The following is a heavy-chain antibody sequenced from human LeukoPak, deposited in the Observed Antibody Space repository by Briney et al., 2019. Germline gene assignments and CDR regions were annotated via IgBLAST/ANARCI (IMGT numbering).Heavy chain of an antibody. J-gene: IGHJ4*02. CDR2: INGDGSRT. Sequence: PGGSLRLSCAASGCTSRSYWMHWLRQAPGKGLDWVSRINGDGSRTAYGDSVKGRFTISRDNAKNTLSLQMNSLRAEDTAVYYCARDPDLSGYSFFECWGQGTLVTVSS. V-gene: IGHV3-74*01. D-gene: IGHD3-22*01. CDR1: GCTSRSYW. CDR3: ARDPDLSGYSFFEC.